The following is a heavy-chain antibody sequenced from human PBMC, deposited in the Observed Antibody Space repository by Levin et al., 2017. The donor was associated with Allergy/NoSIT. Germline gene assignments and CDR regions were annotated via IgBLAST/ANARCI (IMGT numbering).Heavy chain of an antibody. CDR2: ISAYNGNT. J-gene: IGHJ4*02. CDR3: ARSSGGSPGDYFDY. V-gene: IGHV1-18*01. D-gene: IGHD3-10*01. Sequence: PLASVKVSCKASGYTFNSYGISWVRQAPGHGLEWMGWISAYNGNTNYAQELRGRVTMTTDTSTSTAYMELRSLRSDDTAVYYCARSSGGSPGDYFDYWGQGTLVTVSS. CDR1: GYTFNSYG.